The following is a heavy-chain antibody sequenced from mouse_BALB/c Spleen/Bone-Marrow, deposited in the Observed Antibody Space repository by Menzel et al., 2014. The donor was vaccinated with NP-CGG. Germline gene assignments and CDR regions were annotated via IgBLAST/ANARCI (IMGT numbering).Heavy chain of an antibody. J-gene: IGHJ3*01. V-gene: IGHV5-12*02. CDR2: ISNGGGNT. Sequence: EVMLVESGGGLVQPGGSLKLSCATSGFTFSDYYMYWVRQTPEKRLEWVASISNGGGNTYYPDTLKGRFTISRDNAKNTLYLQVSRLKSEDTAIYYCTRHDYRYDAWFAYWGQGTLVTVSA. CDR1: GFTFSDYY. D-gene: IGHD2-14*01. CDR3: TRHDYRYDAWFAY.